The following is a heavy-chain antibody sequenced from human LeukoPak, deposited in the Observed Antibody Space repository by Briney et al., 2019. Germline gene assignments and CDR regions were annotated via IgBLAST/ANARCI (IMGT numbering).Heavy chain of an antibody. V-gene: IGHV3-23*01. J-gene: IGHJ4*02. Sequence: PGRSLRLSCTASGFTFSSYAMSWVRQAPGKGLEWVSAISGSGGSTYYADSVKGRFTISRDNSKNTLYLQMNSLRAEDTAVYYCAKENYYDSSGYSFDYWGQGTLVTVSS. CDR3: AKENYYDSSGYSFDY. CDR2: ISGSGGST. D-gene: IGHD3-22*01. CDR1: GFTFSSYA.